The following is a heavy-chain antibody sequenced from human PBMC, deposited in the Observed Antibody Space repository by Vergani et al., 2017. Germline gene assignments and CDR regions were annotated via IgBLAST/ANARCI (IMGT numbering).Heavy chain of an antibody. CDR1: GFTFSSYS. J-gene: IGHJ4*02. D-gene: IGHD6-19*01. CDR2: ISSSSSYI. CDR3: ARDSGPFDY. V-gene: IGHV3-21*01. Sequence: EVQLVESGGGLVKPGGSLRLSCAASGFTFSSYSMNWVRQAPGKGLEWVSSISSSSSYINYADSVKGRFIISRDNAKNSLSLQMNSLRAEDTAVYYCARDSGPFDYWGQGTLVTVSS.